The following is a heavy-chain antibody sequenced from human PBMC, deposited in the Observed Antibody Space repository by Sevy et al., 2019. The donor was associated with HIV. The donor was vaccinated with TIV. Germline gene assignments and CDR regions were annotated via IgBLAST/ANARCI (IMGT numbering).Heavy chain of an antibody. D-gene: IGHD3-10*01. V-gene: IGHV3-23*01. J-gene: IGHJ4*02. Sequence: GGSLRLSCAASGFTFSSYAMSWVRQAPGKGLGWVSAISGSGGSTYYADSVKGRFTISRDNSKNTLYLQMNSLRAEDTAVYYCAKVGTYYYGSGRTFDYWGQGTLVTVSS. CDR3: AKVGTYYYGSGRTFDY. CDR1: GFTFSSYA. CDR2: ISGSGGST.